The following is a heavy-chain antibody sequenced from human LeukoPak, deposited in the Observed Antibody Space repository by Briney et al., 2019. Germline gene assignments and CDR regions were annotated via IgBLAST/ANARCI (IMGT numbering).Heavy chain of an antibody. J-gene: IGHJ4*02. V-gene: IGHV5-51*01. D-gene: IGHD3-3*01. CDR3: ARGFYDFDY. CDR1: GYSFTDYW. CDR2: IYADDSDT. Sequence: GESLKISCKTSGYSFTDYWLAWVRQMPGKGLQWMGIIYADDSDTRYSPSFQGQVTISADESISTAYLQWSSLKASDTAMFYCARGFYDFDYWGQGTLVTVSS.